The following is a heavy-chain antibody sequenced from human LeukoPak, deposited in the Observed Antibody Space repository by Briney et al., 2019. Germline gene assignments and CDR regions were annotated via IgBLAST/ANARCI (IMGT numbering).Heavy chain of an antibody. V-gene: IGHV3-48*03. CDR1: GFTFSSCE. Sequence: GGSLRLSCAASGFTFSSCEMNWFRQAPGKGLEWVSYITSGSTIYYADSVKGRFTISRDNAKNSLYLQMNSLRAEDTAVYYCARESDYGSGSIFDYWGQGTLVTVSS. CDR3: ARESDYGSGSIFDY. CDR2: ITSGSTI. D-gene: IGHD3-10*01. J-gene: IGHJ4*02.